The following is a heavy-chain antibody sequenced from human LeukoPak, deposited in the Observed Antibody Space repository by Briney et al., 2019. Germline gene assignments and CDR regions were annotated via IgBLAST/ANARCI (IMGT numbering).Heavy chain of an antibody. D-gene: IGHD5-18*01. CDR3: ARELPDTAIPDY. CDR2: IIPIFGTA. V-gene: IGHV1-69*13. CDR1: GGTFSSYA. Sequence: GASVKVSCTASGGTFSSYAISWVRQAPGQGLEWMGGIIPIFGTANYAQKFQGRVTITADESTSTAYMELSSLRSEDTAVYYCARELPDTAIPDYWGQGTLVTVSS. J-gene: IGHJ4*02.